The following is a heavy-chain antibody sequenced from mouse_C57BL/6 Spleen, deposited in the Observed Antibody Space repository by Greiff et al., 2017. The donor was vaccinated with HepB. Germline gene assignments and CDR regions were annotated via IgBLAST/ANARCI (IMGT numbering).Heavy chain of an antibody. V-gene: IGHV1-82*01. CDR1: GYAFSSSW. D-gene: IGHD3-2*02. CDR3: ARRSGYEAMDY. Sequence: QVQLQQSGPELVKPGASVKISCKASGYAFSSSWMNWVKQRPGKGLECIGRIYPGDGDTNYNGKFKGKATLTADKSSSTAYMQLSSLTSEDSAVYFCARRSGYEAMDYWGQGTSVTVSS. J-gene: IGHJ4*01. CDR2: IYPGDGDT.